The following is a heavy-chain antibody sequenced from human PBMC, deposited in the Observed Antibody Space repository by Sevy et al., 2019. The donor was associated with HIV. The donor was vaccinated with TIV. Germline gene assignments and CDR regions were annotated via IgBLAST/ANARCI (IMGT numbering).Heavy chain of an antibody. CDR3: AKDTSPTAYSDAFDI. CDR2: VYWNGGSI. V-gene: IGHV3-9*01. CDR1: GFTFDDYA. D-gene: IGHD2-21*01. J-gene: IGHJ3*02. Sequence: PGGSLRLSCAASGFTFDDYAMHWVRQAPGKGREGVAGVYWNGGSIGYADSVKGRFTISSDNAKNSLYLQVNSLRAEDTAFYYCAKDTSPTAYSDAFDIWGQGTMVTVSS.